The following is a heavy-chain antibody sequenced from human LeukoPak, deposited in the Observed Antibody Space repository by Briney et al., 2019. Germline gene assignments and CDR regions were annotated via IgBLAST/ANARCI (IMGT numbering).Heavy chain of an antibody. Sequence: GGSLRLSCAASGFTFSTHSMNWVRQAPGRGLEWVSSINSISSHIYYADSVKGRFTISRDNAKNSLYLQMNSLRAEDTAVYYCARDLAGDQDYWGQGTLVTVSS. CDR3: ARDLAGDQDY. CDR1: GFTFSTHS. V-gene: IGHV3-21*01. J-gene: IGHJ4*02. D-gene: IGHD6-19*01. CDR2: INSISSHI.